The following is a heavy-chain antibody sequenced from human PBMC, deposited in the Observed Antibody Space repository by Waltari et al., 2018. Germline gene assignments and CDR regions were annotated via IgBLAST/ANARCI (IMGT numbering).Heavy chain of an antibody. J-gene: IGHJ5*02. V-gene: IGHV4-34*01. Sequence: QVQLQQWGAGLLKPSETLSLTCAVYGGSFSGYYWSWIRQPPGKGLEWIGEINHSGSTNDNPSLKSRVTISVDTSKNQFSLKLSSVTAADTAVYYCARDCVGMVVVAAENWFDPWGQGTLVTVSS. CDR1: GGSFSGYY. CDR2: INHSGST. CDR3: ARDCVGMVVVAAENWFDP. D-gene: IGHD2-15*01.